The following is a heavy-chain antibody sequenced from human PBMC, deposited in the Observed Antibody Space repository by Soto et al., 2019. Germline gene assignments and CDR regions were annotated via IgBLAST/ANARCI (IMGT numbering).Heavy chain of an antibody. J-gene: IGHJ4*02. CDR2: IYYSGST. CDR3: AVLSTFHGDIFDY. V-gene: IGHV4-59*01. CDR1: GGSISSYY. Sequence: SQTLSLTCTVSGGSISSYYWSWIRQPPGKGLEWIGYIYYSGSTNYNPSLKSRVTISVDTSKNQFSLKLSSVTAADTAVYYCAVLSTFHGDIFDYWGQGTLVTVSS. D-gene: IGHD2-21*01.